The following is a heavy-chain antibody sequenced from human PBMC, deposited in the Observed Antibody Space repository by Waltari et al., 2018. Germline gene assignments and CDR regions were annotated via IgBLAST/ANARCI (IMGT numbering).Heavy chain of an antibody. CDR3: ARHLGSGSFFDH. CDR1: GFTFGGYA. D-gene: IGHD1-26*01. J-gene: IGHJ4*02. V-gene: IGHV3-30*03. CDR2: ISYDGRQT. Sequence: QVHLMESGGGVVQPGRSLRLSCSGSGFTFGGYAIQWVRQAPGKGLEWVSIISYDGRQTYYADSVNGRFTVSRDNSKNTVYLQMNSLRPEDTSIYFCARHLGSGSFFDHWGQGTLVAVSS.